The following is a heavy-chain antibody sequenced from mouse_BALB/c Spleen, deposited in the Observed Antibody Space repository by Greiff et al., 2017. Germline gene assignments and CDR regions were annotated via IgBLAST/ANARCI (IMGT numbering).Heavy chain of an antibody. CDR2: ISSGSSTI. CDR1: GFTFSSFG. D-gene: IGHD2-1*01. J-gene: IGHJ2*01. V-gene: IGHV5-17*02. Sequence: EVKVVESGGGLVQPGGSRKLSCAASGFTFSSFGMHWVRQAPEKGLEWVAYISSGSSTIYYADTVKGRFTISRDNPKNTLFLQMTSLRSEDTAMYYCARGGNYMYYFDYWGQGTTLTVSS. CDR3: ARGGNYMYYFDY.